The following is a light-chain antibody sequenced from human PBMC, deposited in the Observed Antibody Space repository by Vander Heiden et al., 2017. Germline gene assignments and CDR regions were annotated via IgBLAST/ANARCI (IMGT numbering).Light chain of an antibody. CDR3: QQYYSYPQG. CDR1: QGISSY. Sequence: AIRMTQPPSSLSASTGDRVTITCRASQGISSYLAWYQQRPGQAPKLLIYAASTLQSGVPSRFSGSGSGTDFTLTISCLQPEDFATYYCQQYYSYPQGFGPGTKVDIK. CDR2: AAS. J-gene: IGKJ3*01. V-gene: IGKV1-8*01.